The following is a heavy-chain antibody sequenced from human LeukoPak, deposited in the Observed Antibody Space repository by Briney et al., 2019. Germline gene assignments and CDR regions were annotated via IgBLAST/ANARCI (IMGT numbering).Heavy chain of an antibody. J-gene: IGHJ4*02. V-gene: IGHV3-48*03. CDR1: GFDFGAYE. CDR3: TTLGYHLDS. Sequence: GGSLRLSCAASGFDFGAYEMNWVRQAPGKGLEWVAYFAGSDTTTYYADSVKGRFTISRDNVRNSLYLQMNSLGAEDTALYYCTTLGYHLDSWGQGTLVTVSS. CDR2: FAGSDTTT. D-gene: IGHD3-22*01.